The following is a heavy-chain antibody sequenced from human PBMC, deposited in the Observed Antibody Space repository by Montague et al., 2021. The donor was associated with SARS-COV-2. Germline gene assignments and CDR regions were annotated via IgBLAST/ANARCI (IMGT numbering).Heavy chain of an antibody. J-gene: IGHJ3*02. CDR1: GGSFSGYY. Sequence: SETLSLTCAVYGGSFSGYYCSWIRQPPGQGLEWIGEINHSGSTNYNPSLKSRVTISVDTSKNQYSLKLSSVTAADTAVYYCAIPMVRGFSRAFDIWGQGTMVTASS. V-gene: IGHV4-34*01. CDR2: INHSGST. D-gene: IGHD3-10*01. CDR3: AIPMVRGFSRAFDI.